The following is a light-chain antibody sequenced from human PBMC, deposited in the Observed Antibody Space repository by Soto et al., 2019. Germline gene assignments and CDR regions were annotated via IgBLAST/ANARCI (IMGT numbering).Light chain of an antibody. CDR2: SNS. J-gene: IGLJ1*01. CDR3: AAGDNNLSGYV. V-gene: IGLV1-47*02. CDR1: TSYIGQTF. Sequence: QSVLTLPPSASGKPGTTVDISCSGSTSYIGQTFVYWDQHIPGAAAILLIYSNSRRPSGVPDRFSAYNSVTSTSLAISGLRSEDEADYFCAAGDNNLSGYVLGTATKVTV.